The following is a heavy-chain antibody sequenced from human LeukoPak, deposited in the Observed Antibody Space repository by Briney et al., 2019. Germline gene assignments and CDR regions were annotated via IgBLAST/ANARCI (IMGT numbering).Heavy chain of an antibody. CDR3: ARIVRGSGYYYGRSKSGAFDI. CDR2: INYSGST. J-gene: IGHJ3*02. D-gene: IGHD3-22*01. Sequence: PSETLSLTCTVSGGSISSTTYYWVWIRQPPGKGLDWIGSINYSGSTYYNPSLKSRVTISVDTSKNQFSLKLSSVTAADTAVYYCARIVRGSGYYYGRSKSGAFDIWGQGTMVTVSS. CDR1: GGSISSTTYY. V-gene: IGHV4-39*07.